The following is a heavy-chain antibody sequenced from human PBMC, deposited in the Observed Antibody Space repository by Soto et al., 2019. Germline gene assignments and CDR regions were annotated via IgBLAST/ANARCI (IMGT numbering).Heavy chain of an antibody. J-gene: IGHJ4*02. CDR3: ARGGRGGFDY. Sequence: EVQLVESGGGLVPPGGSLRLSCAASGFTFTSYWMHWVRQAPGKGLVWVSRIKSDGSSTNYADSVKGRFTISRDNAKNTVYLQMNSLRPEDTAVYYCARGGRGGFDYWGQGALVTVSS. CDR1: GFTFTSYW. CDR2: IKSDGSST. V-gene: IGHV3-74*01. D-gene: IGHD3-16*01.